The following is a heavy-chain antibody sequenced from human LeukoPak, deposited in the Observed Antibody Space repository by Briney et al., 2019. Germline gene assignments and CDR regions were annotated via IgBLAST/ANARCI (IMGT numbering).Heavy chain of an antibody. D-gene: IGHD2-2*01. CDR3: ARADCSSSTCYLRRSWFDP. J-gene: IGHJ5*02. Sequence: PGGSLRLSCAASRFTFSRYWMHWVRQAPGEGLVWVSRINSDGISTSYADSVRGRFTISRDDAKNSLYLEMNSLRAEDTAVYYCARADCSSSTCYLRRSWFDPWGQGTLVTVSS. V-gene: IGHV3-74*01. CDR1: RFTFSRYW. CDR2: INSDGIST.